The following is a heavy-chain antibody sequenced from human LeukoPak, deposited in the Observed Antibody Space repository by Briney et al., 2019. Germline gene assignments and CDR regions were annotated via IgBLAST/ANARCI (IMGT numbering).Heavy chain of an antibody. CDR1: GGSFSGYY. Sequence: SETLSLTCAVYGGSFSGYYWRWIRQPPGKGLEWIGEINHSGSTNYHPSLKSRVTISVDTSKHQFSLKLSSVTAADTAVYDCARVDTMVRGVKRGIDYWGQGTLVTVSS. CDR3: ARVDTMVRGVKRGIDY. V-gene: IGHV4-34*01. J-gene: IGHJ4*02. CDR2: INHSGST. D-gene: IGHD3-10*01.